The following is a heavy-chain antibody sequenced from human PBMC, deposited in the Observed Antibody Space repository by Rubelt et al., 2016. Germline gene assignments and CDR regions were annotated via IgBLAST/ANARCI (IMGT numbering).Heavy chain of an antibody. V-gene: IGHV4-39*07. CDR3: AGGITIFGVASGYFDY. CDR1: GGSISSSSYY. CDR2: IYYSGST. D-gene: IGHD3-3*01. J-gene: IGHJ4*02. Sequence: QLQLQESGPGLVKPSETLSLTCTVSGGSISSSSYYWGWIRQPPGKGLEWIGSIYYSGSTNYNPSLKSRGTISVGTSKNQFSRRLSCVTAADTAVYYGAGGITIFGVASGYFDYWGQGTLVTVSS.